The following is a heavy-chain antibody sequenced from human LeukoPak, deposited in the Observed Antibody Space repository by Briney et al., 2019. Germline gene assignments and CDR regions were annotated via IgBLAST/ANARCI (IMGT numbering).Heavy chain of an antibody. J-gene: IGHJ5*02. CDR3: ARGTRYYDSSGYYGWFDP. CDR2: IYYSGST. D-gene: IGHD3-22*01. Sequence: PSETLSLTCTVSGGSMSSYYWSFIRQPPGKGLEWIGYIYYSGSTNYNPSLKSRVTISVDTSKNQFSLKLSSVTAADTAVYYCARGTRYYDSSGYYGWFDPWGQGTLVTVSS. CDR1: GGSMSSYY. V-gene: IGHV4-59*01.